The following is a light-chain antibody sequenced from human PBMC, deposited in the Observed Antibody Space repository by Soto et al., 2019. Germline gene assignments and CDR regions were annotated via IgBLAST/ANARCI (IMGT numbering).Light chain of an antibody. CDR3: HQRSSWPLA. V-gene: IGKV3-11*01. CDR2: DAS. Sequence: EIVLTQSPATLSLSPGERATLSCRASQSISSYLAWYQQRPGQAPRLLIYDASNRAAGIPARFSGSGSGTEFTLTISGLEPEDFAVYYCHQRSSWPLAFGGGTKVDIK. CDR1: QSISSY. J-gene: IGKJ4*01.